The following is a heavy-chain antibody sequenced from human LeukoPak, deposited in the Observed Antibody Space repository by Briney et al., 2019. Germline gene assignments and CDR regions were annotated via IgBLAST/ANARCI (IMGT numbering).Heavy chain of an antibody. CDR2: IYASGST. Sequence: SETLSLTCTVSGGSISSYYWSWIRQPAGKGLEWIGRIYASGSTNYNPSLKSRVTMSVDTSKNQFSLKLSSVTAADTAVYYCAREDSSGYYPLYNWFDPWGQGTLVTVSS. CDR3: AREDSSGYYPLYNWFDP. D-gene: IGHD3-22*01. V-gene: IGHV4-4*07. J-gene: IGHJ5*02. CDR1: GGSISSYY.